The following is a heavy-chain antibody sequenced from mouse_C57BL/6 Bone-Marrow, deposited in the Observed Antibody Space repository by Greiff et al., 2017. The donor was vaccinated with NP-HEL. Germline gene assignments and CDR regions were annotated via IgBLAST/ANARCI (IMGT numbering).Heavy chain of an antibody. V-gene: IGHV5-6*01. D-gene: IGHD1-1*01. CDR1: GFTFSSYG. J-gene: IGHJ2*01. Sequence: EVQGVESGGDLVKPGGSLKLSCAASGFTFSSYGMSWVRQTPDKRLEWVATISSGGSYTYYPDSVRGRFTISRDNAKNTLYLQMSSLKSEDTAMYYCARQPVYYYGRDYFDYWGQGTTLTVSS. CDR3: ARQPVYYYGRDYFDY. CDR2: ISSGGSYT.